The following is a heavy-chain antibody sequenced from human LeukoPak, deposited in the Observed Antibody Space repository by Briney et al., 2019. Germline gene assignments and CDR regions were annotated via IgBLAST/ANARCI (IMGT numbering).Heavy chain of an antibody. CDR1: GYTFTSYY. CDR2: INPSGGST. CDR3: AGDYYDSSGYYYVVY. D-gene: IGHD3-22*01. J-gene: IGHJ4*02. Sequence: ASVKVSCKASGYTFTSYYMHWVRQAPGQGLEWMGIINPSGGSTSYAQKFQGRVTMTRDMSTSTVYMELSSLRSEDTAVYYCAGDYYDSSGYYYVVYWGQGTLVTVSS. V-gene: IGHV1-46*01.